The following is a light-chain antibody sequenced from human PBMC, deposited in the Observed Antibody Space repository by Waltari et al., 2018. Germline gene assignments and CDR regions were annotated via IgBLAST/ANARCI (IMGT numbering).Light chain of an antibody. V-gene: IGKV1-5*03. CDR1: EGINDH. CDR3: QSFDNFKWQ. J-gene: IGKJ1*01. CDR2: KAS. Sequence: IQMTQMSSTLSADVGDRVTISCRASEGINDHLAWFQQKPGKAPKLLIFKASTLHSGVPSRFSGSGSGTDFTLAISSLQPDDFATYYCQSFDNFKWQFGQGTNV.